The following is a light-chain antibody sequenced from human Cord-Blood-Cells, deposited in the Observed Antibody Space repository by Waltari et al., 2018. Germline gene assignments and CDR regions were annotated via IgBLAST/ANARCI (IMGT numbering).Light chain of an antibody. V-gene: IGLV2-14*01. Sequence: QSALTQPASVSGSPGQSITISCTGTSSDVGGYNYVSWYQQHPGKAPKLMIYDVSKRPSGVFNCFSGSKSGNTASLTISGLQAEDEADYYCSSYTSSSTLVFGGGTKLTVL. CDR1: SSDVGGYNY. CDR3: SSYTSSSTLV. J-gene: IGLJ2*01. CDR2: DVS.